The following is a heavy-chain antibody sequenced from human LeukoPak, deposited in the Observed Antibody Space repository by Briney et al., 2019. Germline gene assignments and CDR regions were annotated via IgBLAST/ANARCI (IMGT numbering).Heavy chain of an antibody. V-gene: IGHV3-48*04. J-gene: IGHJ4*02. CDR2: ISSSSSTV. CDR1: GFTFSSYS. CDR3: ARVPPYYYDSSGYYLDY. Sequence: GGSLRLSCAASGFTFSSYSMNWVRQAPGKGLEWVSYISSSSSTVYYADSVKGRFTISRDNAKNSLYLQMNSLRAEDTAVYYCARVPPYYYDSSGYYLDYWGQGTLVTVSS. D-gene: IGHD3-22*01.